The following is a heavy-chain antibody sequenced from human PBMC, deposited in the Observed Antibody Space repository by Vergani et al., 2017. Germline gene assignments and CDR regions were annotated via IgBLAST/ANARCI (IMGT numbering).Heavy chain of an antibody. CDR1: GFTFSDYY. D-gene: IGHD3-22*01. CDR2: ISSSSSYT. CDR3: ARDRYYYDSSGDSVAFDI. Sequence: QVQLVESGGGLVKPGGSLRLSCAASGFTFSDYYMSWIRQAPGKGLEWVSYISSSSSYTNYADSVKGRFTISRDNAKTSLYLQMNSLRAEDTAVYYCARDRYYYDSSGDSVAFDIWGQGTMVTVSS. J-gene: IGHJ3*02. V-gene: IGHV3-11*06.